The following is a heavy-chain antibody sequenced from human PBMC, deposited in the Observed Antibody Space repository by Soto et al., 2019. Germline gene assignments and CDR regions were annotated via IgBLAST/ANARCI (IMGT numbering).Heavy chain of an antibody. CDR1: GFAISSYS. V-gene: IGHV3-30-3*01. Sequence: QVQLVESGGGVVQPGTSLRLSCAASGFAISSYSMHWVRQAPGKGLEWVAAMSFDGNSKYFADSVKGRFMISRDTSKNTWSLEMESLGAEDSALSHCTRGRSVIANDDFEYWGQGTQVTVSS. CDR3: TRGRSVIANDDFEY. J-gene: IGHJ4*02. CDR2: MSFDGNSK. D-gene: IGHD2-21*01.